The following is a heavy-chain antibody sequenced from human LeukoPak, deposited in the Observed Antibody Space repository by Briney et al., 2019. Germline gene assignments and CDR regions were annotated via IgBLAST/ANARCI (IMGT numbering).Heavy chain of an antibody. D-gene: IGHD1-26*01. CDR2: ISSNTGAT. Sequence: GGSLRLSCAASGFTFKNFVMTWVRQAPGQGLDWVSAISSNTGATYYADSVKGRFTISRDNSKNTLYLQMNSLRAEDTAVYYCAKVKGWELLQAFDIWGQGTTVTVSS. J-gene: IGHJ3*02. V-gene: IGHV3-23*01. CDR1: GFTFKNFV. CDR3: AKVKGWELLQAFDI.